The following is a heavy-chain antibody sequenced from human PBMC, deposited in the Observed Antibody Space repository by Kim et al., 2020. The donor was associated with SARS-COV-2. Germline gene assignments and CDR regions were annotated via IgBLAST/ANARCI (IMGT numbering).Heavy chain of an antibody. CDR1: GFTFSSYS. V-gene: IGHV3-48*02. J-gene: IGHJ6*02. CDR2: ISSSSSTI. CDR3: ARDRVGGTTAYGMDV. Sequence: GGSLRLSCAASGFTFSSYSMNWVRQAPGKGLEWVSYISSSSSTIYYADSVKGRFTISRDNAKNSLYLQMNSLRDEDTAVYYCARDRVGGTTAYGMDVWGQGTTVTVSS. D-gene: IGHD4-4*01.